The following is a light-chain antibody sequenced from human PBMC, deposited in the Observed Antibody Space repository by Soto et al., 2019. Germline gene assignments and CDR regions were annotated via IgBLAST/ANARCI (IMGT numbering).Light chain of an antibody. Sequence: EIVMTQAAATLSVYPGERATLSCRASQSVSSNLAWYQQKPGQAPRLLIYGASTRATGIPARFSGSGPGTEFTLTISSLQSEDFAVYYCQQYNNWPFTFGPGTKVDIK. CDR3: QQYNNWPFT. J-gene: IGKJ3*01. CDR2: GAS. V-gene: IGKV3-15*01. CDR1: QSVSSN.